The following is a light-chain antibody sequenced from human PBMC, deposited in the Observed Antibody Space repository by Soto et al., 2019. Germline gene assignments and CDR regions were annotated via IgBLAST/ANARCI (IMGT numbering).Light chain of an antibody. CDR3: AAWDDSLSGHYV. J-gene: IGLJ1*01. CDR2: RNN. V-gene: IGLV1-47*01. Sequence: LTQPPSASGTPGQRVTISCSGSSSNIGSNYVYWYQQLPGTAPKLLIYRNNQRPSGVPDRFSGSKSGTSASLAISGLRSEDEADYYCAAWDDSLSGHYVFGTGTKLTVL. CDR1: SSNIGSNY.